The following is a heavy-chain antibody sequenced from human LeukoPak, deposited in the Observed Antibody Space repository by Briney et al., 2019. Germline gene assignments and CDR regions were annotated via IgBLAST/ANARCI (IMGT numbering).Heavy chain of an antibody. D-gene: IGHD6-6*01. J-gene: IGHJ4*02. Sequence: KTSETLSLTCTVSGGSISSGGYYWSGIRQHPGKGLEWIGYIYYSGSTYYNPSLKSRVTISVDTSKNQFSLKLSSVTAADTAVYYCARVAAARKGYYFDYWGQGTLVTVSS. CDR3: ARVAAARKGYYFDY. CDR1: GGSISSGGYY. CDR2: IYYSGST. V-gene: IGHV4-31*03.